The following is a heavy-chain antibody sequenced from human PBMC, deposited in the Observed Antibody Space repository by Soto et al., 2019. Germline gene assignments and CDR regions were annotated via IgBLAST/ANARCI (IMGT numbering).Heavy chain of an antibody. CDR3: AKGPHTNVGWPYYFES. J-gene: IGHJ4*02. CDR2: SSPRGDTI. Sequence: GGSLRLSCVASGFSLANYPMNWVRQTPGKGLEWISYSSPRGDTIYYADSVEGRFTISRDNARNSLSLHMSSPRDEDSALYYCAKGPHTNVGWPYYFESWGQGVPVTVSS. D-gene: IGHD6-19*01. CDR1: GFSLANYP. V-gene: IGHV3-48*02.